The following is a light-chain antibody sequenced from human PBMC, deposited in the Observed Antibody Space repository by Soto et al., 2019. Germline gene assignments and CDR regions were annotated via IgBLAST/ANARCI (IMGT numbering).Light chain of an antibody. V-gene: IGKV3-15*01. CDR1: QSVSSS. J-gene: IGKJ2*01. CDR3: QQYKYWPQT. Sequence: EIVMTQSPATLSVSPGERGALSCRASQSVSSSVAWYQQRPGQAPRLLIYGASTRATGIPARFSGSGSGTEFILTVSSLQSEDFAVYYCQQYKYWPQTFGQGTKLEIK. CDR2: GAS.